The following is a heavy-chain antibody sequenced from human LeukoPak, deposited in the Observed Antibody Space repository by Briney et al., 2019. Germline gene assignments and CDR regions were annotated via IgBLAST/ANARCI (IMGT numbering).Heavy chain of an antibody. V-gene: IGHV3-23*01. CDR2: ISGSGSST. CDR1: GFTFSSYA. J-gene: IGHJ2*01. Sequence: GGSLRLSCAASGFTFSSYAMSWVRQAPGKGLEWVSAISGSGSSTYYADSVKGRFTISRDNSKNTLNLQMNSLRAEDTAVYYCAKESGYCGGDCYPWYFDLWGRGTLLTVSS. D-gene: IGHD2-21*02. CDR3: AKESGYCGGDCYPWYFDL.